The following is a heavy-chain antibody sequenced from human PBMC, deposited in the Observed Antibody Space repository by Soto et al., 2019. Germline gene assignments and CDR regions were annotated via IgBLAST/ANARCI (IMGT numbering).Heavy chain of an antibody. Sequence: ASVKVSCKASGCTFSNFVISWVRQAPGQGREWMGGNIPIFGTANYAQKFQGRVTIIADESTGTTYMELTSLRSEDTAVYYCARAPILDGEPTYENYFDYWGQGTLVTVPS. D-gene: IGHD2-21*01. V-gene: IGHV1-69*13. CDR2: NIPIFGTA. CDR3: ARAPILDGEPTYENYFDY. CDR1: GCTFSNFV. J-gene: IGHJ4*02.